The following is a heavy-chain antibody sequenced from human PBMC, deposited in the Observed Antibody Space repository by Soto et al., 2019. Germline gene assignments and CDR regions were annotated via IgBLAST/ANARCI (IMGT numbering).Heavy chain of an antibody. V-gene: IGHV3-66*02. CDR3: GGSGGYCGSTTCYCVWRYYYYGMDV. D-gene: IGHD2-2*03. CDR1: GFTVSSNY. CDR2: IYSGGST. J-gene: IGHJ6*02. Sequence: PGGSLRLSYAASGFTVSSNYMSWVRQAPGKGLEWVSVIYSGGSTYYADSVKGRFTISRDNSKNTLYLQMNSLRAEDTAVYYCGGSGGYCGSTTCYCVWRYYYYGMDVWGQGTTVTVS.